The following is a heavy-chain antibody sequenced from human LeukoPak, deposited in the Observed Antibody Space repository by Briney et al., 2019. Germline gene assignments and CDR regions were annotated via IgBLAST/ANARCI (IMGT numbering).Heavy chain of an antibody. Sequence: GVSLRLSCAPSGFTFSSYAMSWVRQAPGKGLEWLSAISGSGGNTYYADSVKGRFTISRDNSQNTLSLQMNSLRAEDTAVYYCAKRASGSGTSLYYFDYWGQGTLVTVSS. CDR3: AKRASGSGTSLYYFDY. J-gene: IGHJ4*02. CDR1: GFTFSSYA. D-gene: IGHD3-10*01. CDR2: ISGSGGNT. V-gene: IGHV3-23*01.